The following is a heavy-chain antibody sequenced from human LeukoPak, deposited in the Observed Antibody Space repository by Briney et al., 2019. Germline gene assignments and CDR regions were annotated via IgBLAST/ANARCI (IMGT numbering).Heavy chain of an antibody. Sequence: PGGSLRLSCAASGFTFSSYAMSWVRQAPGKGLEWVSAISGSGGSTYYADSVKGRFTISRDNSKNTLYLQMNSLRAEHTAVYYCAKDPLYSGSHRPLAVYYFDYWGQGTLVTVSS. CDR1: GFTFSSYA. J-gene: IGHJ4*02. D-gene: IGHD1-26*01. CDR2: ISGSGGST. V-gene: IGHV3-23*01. CDR3: AKDPLYSGSHRPLAVYYFDY.